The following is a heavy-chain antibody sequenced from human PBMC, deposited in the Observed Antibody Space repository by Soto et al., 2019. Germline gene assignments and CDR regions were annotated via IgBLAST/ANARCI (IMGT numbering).Heavy chain of an antibody. CDR2: ISYDGSNK. CDR1: GFTFSSYG. CDR3: AKVLRDIVVVPAAMIDDYYYYGMDV. Sequence: GGSLRLSCAASGFTFSSYGMHWVRQAPGKGLEWVAVISYDGSNKYYADSVKGRFTISRDNSKNTLYLQMNSLGAEDTAVYYCAKVLRDIVVVPAAMIDDYYYYGMDVWGQGTTVTVSS. V-gene: IGHV3-30*18. J-gene: IGHJ6*02. D-gene: IGHD2-2*01.